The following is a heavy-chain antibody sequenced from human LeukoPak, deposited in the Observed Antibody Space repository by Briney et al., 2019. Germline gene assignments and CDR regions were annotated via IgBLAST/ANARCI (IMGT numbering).Heavy chain of an antibody. D-gene: IGHD3-9*01. Sequence: GGSLRLSCAASGFTFSSYGMHWVRQAPGKGLEWGSSISTTGGGTYYADSVKGRFTISRDNSKNMLYLQMDSLRVDDTAVYYCATRALTGSKLYYFTYWGQGTLVTVSS. V-gene: IGHV3-23*01. J-gene: IGHJ4*02. CDR1: GFTFSSYG. CDR3: ATRALTGSKLYYFTY. CDR2: ISTTGGGT.